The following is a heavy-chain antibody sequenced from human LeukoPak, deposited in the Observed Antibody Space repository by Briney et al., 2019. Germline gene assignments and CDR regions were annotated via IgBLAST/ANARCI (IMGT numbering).Heavy chain of an antibody. Sequence: GGSLRLSCAASGFTFSSYSMNWVRQAPGRGLEWVSYISTTGSTIYYADSVKGRFTISRDNAKNSLYLQMDSLRVEDTAVYYCARGGYGHGFDIWGQGTMVTVSS. D-gene: IGHD5-12*01. CDR2: ISTTGSTI. CDR1: GFTFSSYS. V-gene: IGHV3-48*01. CDR3: ARGGYGHGFDI. J-gene: IGHJ3*02.